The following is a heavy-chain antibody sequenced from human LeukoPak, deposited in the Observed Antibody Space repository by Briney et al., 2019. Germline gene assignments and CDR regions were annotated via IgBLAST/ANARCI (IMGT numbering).Heavy chain of an antibody. V-gene: IGHV1-2*02. CDR2: INPNSGGT. D-gene: IGHD6-25*01. J-gene: IGHJ4*02. Sequence: ASVKVSCKASGYTFTGYYMHWVRQAPGQGLEWMGWINPNSGGTNYAQKFQGRVTMTRDTSISTAYMELSRLRSNDTAVYYCARDVQGQRLKDYWGQGTLVTVSS. CDR3: ARDVQGQRLKDY. CDR1: GYTFTGYY.